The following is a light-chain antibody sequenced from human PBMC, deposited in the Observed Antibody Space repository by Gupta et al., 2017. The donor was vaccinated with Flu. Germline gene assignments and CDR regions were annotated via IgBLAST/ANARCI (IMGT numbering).Light chain of an antibody. V-gene: IGKV1-9*01. CDR1: QGIASY. Sequence: DLQFTQSPSFLSASVGDRVTITCRASQGIASYLAWYQQKPGKAPRLLIFDASMLYSGVPSRFSGSGSGTEFTLTISSLEPEDFATYYCQKLNSYPVTFGQGTRLEIK. CDR3: QKLNSYPVT. CDR2: DAS. J-gene: IGKJ5*01.